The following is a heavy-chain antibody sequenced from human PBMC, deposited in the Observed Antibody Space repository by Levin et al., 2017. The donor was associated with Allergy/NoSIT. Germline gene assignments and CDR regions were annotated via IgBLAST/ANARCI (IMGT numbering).Heavy chain of an antibody. CDR3: ARVRPGGYSYDY. D-gene: IGHD5-18*01. CDR2: ISSDGGSS. V-gene: IGHV3-64*01. CDR1: GFTFSGFA. Sequence: GGSLRLSCAASGFTFSGFAMHWVRQAPGKGLEYVSSISSDGGSSYYATSVKGRFTFSRDNSRNMMYLQMGSLRIEDMAVYYCARVRPGGYSYDYWGQGTLVIVSS. J-gene: IGHJ4*02.